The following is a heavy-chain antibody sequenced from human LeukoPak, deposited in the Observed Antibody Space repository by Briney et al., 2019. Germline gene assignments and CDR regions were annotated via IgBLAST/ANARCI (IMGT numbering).Heavy chain of an antibody. CDR2: IYYSGST. CDR1: GASISSYY. J-gene: IGHJ6*03. D-gene: IGHD1-26*01. V-gene: IGHV4-59*01. CDR3: ARDVPMYSGSHLYYYMDV. Sequence: SETLSLTCSVSGASISSYYWSWIRQPAGRGLEWIGYIYYSGSTNYNPSLKSRVTISVDTSKNQFSLKLSSVTAADTAVYYCARDVPMYSGSHLYYYMDVWGKGTTVTVSS.